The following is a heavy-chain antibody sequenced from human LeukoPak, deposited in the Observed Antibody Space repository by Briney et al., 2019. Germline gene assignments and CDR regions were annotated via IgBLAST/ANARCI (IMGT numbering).Heavy chain of an antibody. J-gene: IGHJ6*02. CDR2: IRYDGSNK. Sequence: GGSLRLSCAASGFTFSSYGMHWVRQAPGKGLEWVAFIRYDGSNKYYADSVKGRFTISRDNSKNTLYLQMNSLRAEDTAVYYCAKDPGCSGGSCYRQTGRYGMDVWGQGTTVTVSS. CDR3: AKDPGCSGGSCYRQTGRYGMDV. D-gene: IGHD2-15*01. V-gene: IGHV3-30*02. CDR1: GFTFSSYG.